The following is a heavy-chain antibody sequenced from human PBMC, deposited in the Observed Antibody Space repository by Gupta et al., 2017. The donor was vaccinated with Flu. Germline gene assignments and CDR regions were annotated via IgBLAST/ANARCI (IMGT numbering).Heavy chain of an antibody. CDR3: GRDLGSSGKIDY. V-gene: IGHV1-46*03. CDR2: INPSGGTT. D-gene: IGHD6-19*01. Sequence: VRQAPGPGLEWMGIINPSGGTTTYAQKFQGRVTMTRDTSTSTVYMELSSLRSGDTAVYYCGRDLGSSGKIDYWGQGTLVTVSS. J-gene: IGHJ4*02.